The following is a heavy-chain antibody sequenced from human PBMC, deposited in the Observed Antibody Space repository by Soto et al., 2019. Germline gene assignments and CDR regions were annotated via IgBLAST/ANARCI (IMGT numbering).Heavy chain of an antibody. Sequence: QVQLVQSGAEVKKPGSSVKVSCKASGGTFSSYPISWLRQPPGQGLEWLGGIIPISDTTNYAQKFQGRVTITADESTSTAYMELSSLRSEDTAVYYCARSQGSSTSLEIYYYYYYGMDVWGQGTTVTVSS. CDR2: IIPISDTT. J-gene: IGHJ6*02. CDR3: ARSQGSSTSLEIYYYYYYGMDV. D-gene: IGHD2-2*01. V-gene: IGHV1-69*01. CDR1: GGTFSSYP.